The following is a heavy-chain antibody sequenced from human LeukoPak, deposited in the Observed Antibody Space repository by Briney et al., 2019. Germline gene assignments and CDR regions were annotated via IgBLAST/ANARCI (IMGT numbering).Heavy chain of an antibody. CDR1: GGSISSSSYY. Sequence: PSETLSLTCTVSGGSISSSSYYWGWIRQPPGKGLEWIGEINHSGRTNYNPFLKSRVTISVDTSKNQFSLKLSSVTAADTAVYYCARGIWGGLYDYWGQGTLVTVSS. D-gene: IGHD2-2*02. J-gene: IGHJ4*02. V-gene: IGHV4-39*07. CDR3: ARGIWGGLYDY. CDR2: INHSGRT.